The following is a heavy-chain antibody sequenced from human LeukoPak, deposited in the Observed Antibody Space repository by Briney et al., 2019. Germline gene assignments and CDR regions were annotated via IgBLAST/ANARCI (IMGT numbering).Heavy chain of an antibody. CDR1: GGSISSSSYY. D-gene: IGHD6-6*01. CDR3: ARHESIAARRGYYYYMDV. V-gene: IGHV4-39*07. J-gene: IGHJ6*03. Sequence: KPSETLSLTCTVSGGSISSSSYYWGWIRQPPGKGLEWIGSIYYSGSTYYNPSLKSRVTISVDTSKNQFSLKLSSVTAADTAVYYCARHESIAARRGYYYYMDVWGKGTTVTVSS. CDR2: IYYSGST.